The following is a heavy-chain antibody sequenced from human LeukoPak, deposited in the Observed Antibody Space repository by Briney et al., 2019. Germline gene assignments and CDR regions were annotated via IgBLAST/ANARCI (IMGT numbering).Heavy chain of an antibody. Sequence: SETLSLTCTVSGGSISSSSYYWGWIRQPPGKGLEWIGSIYYSGSTYYNPSLKRRVTISVDTSKNQFSLKLSSVTAADTAVYYCARHAYFYDSPFDYWGQGTLVTVSS. V-gene: IGHV4-39*01. CDR1: GGSISSSSYY. J-gene: IGHJ4*02. D-gene: IGHD3-22*01. CDR2: IYYSGST. CDR3: ARHAYFYDSPFDY.